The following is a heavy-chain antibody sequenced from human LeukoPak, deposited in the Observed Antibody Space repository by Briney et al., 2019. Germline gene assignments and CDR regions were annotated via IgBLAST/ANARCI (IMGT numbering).Heavy chain of an antibody. CDR3: ASLSSSSSFDY. CDR2: MNPNSGNT. J-gene: IGHJ4*02. Sequence: ASVKVSCKASGYTFTSYDINWVRQATGQGLEWMGWMNPNSGNTGYAQKFQGRVTITTDESTSTAYMELSSLRSEDTAVYYCASLSSSSSFDYWGQGTLVTVSS. CDR1: GYTFTSYD. V-gene: IGHV1-8*01. D-gene: IGHD6-6*01.